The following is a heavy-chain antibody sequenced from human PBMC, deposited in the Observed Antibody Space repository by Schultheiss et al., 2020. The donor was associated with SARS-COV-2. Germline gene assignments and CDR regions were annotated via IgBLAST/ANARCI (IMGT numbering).Heavy chain of an antibody. CDR1: GGTFSSYA. V-gene: IGHV1-69*13. CDR3: ARDTTTVTPAYNWFDP. CDR2: IIPIFGTA. J-gene: IGHJ5*02. D-gene: IGHD4-17*01. Sequence: SVKVSCKASGGTFSSYAISWVRQAPGQGLEWMGGIIPIFGTANYAQNFQGRVTITADESTSTAYMELRSLRSDDTAVYYCARDTTTVTPAYNWFDPWGQGTLVTVSS.